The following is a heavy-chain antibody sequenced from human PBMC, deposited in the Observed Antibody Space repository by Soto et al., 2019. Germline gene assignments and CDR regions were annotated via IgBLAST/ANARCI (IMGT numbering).Heavy chain of an antibody. CDR3: AREGPAPYYYSGMDV. CDR2: ISGYNGNT. CDR1: GYSFTTYG. J-gene: IGHJ6*02. Sequence: QVQLVQSRGEVKKPGASVKVSCKTSGYSFTTYGISWVRQAPGQGLEWMGWISGYNGNTNDAQNLQGRVTMTTDTSTSTAYMELRSLRSADTAVYYCAREGPAPYYYSGMDVWGQGSTVTVSS. V-gene: IGHV1-18*01.